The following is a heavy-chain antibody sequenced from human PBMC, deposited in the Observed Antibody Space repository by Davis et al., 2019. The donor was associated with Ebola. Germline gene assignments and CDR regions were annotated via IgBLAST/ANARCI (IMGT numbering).Heavy chain of an antibody. Sequence: SVKVSCNASAGTFSSYAISWVRQAPGQGLEWMGGIIPIFGTANYAQKFQGRVTITADESTSTAYMELSSLRSEDTAVYYCARHVSYYYDSSGYYLSYGMDVWGQGTTVTVSS. CDR2: IIPIFGTA. D-gene: IGHD3-22*01. CDR3: ARHVSYYYDSSGYYLSYGMDV. J-gene: IGHJ6*02. CDR1: AGTFSSYA. V-gene: IGHV1-69*13.